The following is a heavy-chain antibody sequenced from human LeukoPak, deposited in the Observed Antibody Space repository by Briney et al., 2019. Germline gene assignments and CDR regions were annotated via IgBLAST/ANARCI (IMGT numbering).Heavy chain of an antibody. CDR3: AREDTMVRGVNPAFDI. J-gene: IGHJ3*02. D-gene: IGHD3-10*01. CDR1: GYSISSGYY. CDR2: INHSGST. Sequence: PSETLSLTCAVSGYSISSGYYWGWIRQPPGKGLEWIGEINHSGSTNYNPSLKSRVTISVDTSKNQFSLKLSSVTAADTAVYYCAREDTMVRGVNPAFDIWGQGTMVTVSS. V-gene: IGHV4-38-2*02.